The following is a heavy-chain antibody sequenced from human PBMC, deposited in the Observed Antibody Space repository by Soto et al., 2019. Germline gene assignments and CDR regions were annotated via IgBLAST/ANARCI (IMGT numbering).Heavy chain of an antibody. CDR3: ARGTESSSWYGYYFDY. Sequence: GGSLRLSCAASGFTFSSYWMSWVRQAPGKGLEWVANIKQDGSEKYYVDSVKGRFTISRDNAKNSLYLQMNSLRAEDTAVYYCARGTESSSWYGYYFDYWGQGTLVTVSS. CDR2: IKQDGSEK. D-gene: IGHD6-13*01. CDR1: GFTFSSYW. J-gene: IGHJ4*02. V-gene: IGHV3-7*03.